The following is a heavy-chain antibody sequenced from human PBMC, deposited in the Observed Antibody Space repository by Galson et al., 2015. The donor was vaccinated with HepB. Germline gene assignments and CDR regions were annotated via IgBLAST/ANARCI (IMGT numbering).Heavy chain of an antibody. J-gene: IGHJ4*02. Sequence: QSGAEVKKPGESLKISCKGSGYSFTNSWIGWVRQMPGKGLEWMGIIYPGDSDTRYSPSFQGQVTISAAKSIRTAFLQWSSLRASDTAMYYCARLDDYGDSVTFWGQGTLVTVSS. V-gene: IGHV5-51*01. D-gene: IGHD4-17*01. CDR2: IYPGDSDT. CDR1: GYSFTNSW. CDR3: ARLDDYGDSVTF.